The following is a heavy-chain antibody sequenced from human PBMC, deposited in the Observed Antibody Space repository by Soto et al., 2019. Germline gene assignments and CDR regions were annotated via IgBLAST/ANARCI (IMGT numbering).Heavy chain of an antibody. CDR3: VVLLWFGELEYYYYYGMDV. CDR2: IIPIFGTA. J-gene: IGHJ6*02. Sequence: QVQLVQSGAEVKKPGSSVKVSCKASGGTFSSYAISWVRQAPGQGLEWMGGIIPIFGTANYAQKLQGRVTITADKSTSTAYMELSSLRSEDTAVYYCVVLLWFGELEYYYYYGMDVWGQGTTVTVSS. D-gene: IGHD3-10*01. V-gene: IGHV1-69*06. CDR1: GGTFSSYA.